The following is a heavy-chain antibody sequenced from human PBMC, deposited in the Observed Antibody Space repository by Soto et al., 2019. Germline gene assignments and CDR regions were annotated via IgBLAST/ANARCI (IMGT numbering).Heavy chain of an antibody. J-gene: IGHJ6*02. Sequence: PSETLSLTCTVSGGPISSGGYCWSWIRQHPGKSLEWIGYIYYSGSTYYNPSLKSRVTISVDTSKNQFSLKLSSVTAADTAVYYCARARRQLHYYYYGMDVWGQGTTVTVSS. CDR1: GGPISSGGYC. V-gene: IGHV4-31*03. CDR3: ARARRQLHYYYYGMDV. D-gene: IGHD5-18*01. CDR2: IYYSGST.